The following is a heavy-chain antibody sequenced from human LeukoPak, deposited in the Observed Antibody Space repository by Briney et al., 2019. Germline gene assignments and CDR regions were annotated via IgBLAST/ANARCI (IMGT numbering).Heavy chain of an antibody. D-gene: IGHD1-26*01. CDR1: GFTFSSYG. J-gene: IGHJ4*02. Sequence: GRSLRLSCAASGFTFSSYGMHWVRQAPGKGLEWVAFIRYDGSNKYYADSVKGRFTISRDNSKNTLYLQMNSLRAEDTAVYYCAKDRSGSYSQGLDYWGQGTLVTVSS. CDR2: IRYDGSNK. V-gene: IGHV3-30*02. CDR3: AKDRSGSYSQGLDY.